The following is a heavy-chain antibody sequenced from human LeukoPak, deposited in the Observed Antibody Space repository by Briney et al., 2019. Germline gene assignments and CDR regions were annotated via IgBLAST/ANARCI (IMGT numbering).Heavy chain of an antibody. CDR3: ARDLTYCSGGSCYFHYMDV. J-gene: IGHJ6*03. CDR1: GFTVSSNY. CDR2: IYSGGST. Sequence: GGSLRLSCAASGFTVSSNYMSWVRQAPGKGLEWVSVIYSGGSTYYADSVKGRFTISRDNSKNTLYLQMNSLRAEDTAVYYCARDLTYCSGGSCYFHYMDVWGKGTTVTISS. V-gene: IGHV3-53*01. D-gene: IGHD2-15*01.